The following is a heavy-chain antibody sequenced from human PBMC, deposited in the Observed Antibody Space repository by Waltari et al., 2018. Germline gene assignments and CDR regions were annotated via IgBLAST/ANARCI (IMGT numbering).Heavy chain of an antibody. CDR3: ARVRDDPFYGGSGYSST. CDR2: TSSASIFI. D-gene: IGHD3-22*01. CDR1: GCPFSSSS. Sequence: EVQLVESGGGLVKPGGSLRLSCAASGCPFSSSSLNWVRQAPGKGLEWVASTSSASIFIYYGASWKGRFTISRDNAKNVLYLQMNSLRVEDTAVYYCARVRDDPFYGGSGYSSTWGQGTLVAVSS. J-gene: IGHJ4*02. V-gene: IGHV3-21*02.